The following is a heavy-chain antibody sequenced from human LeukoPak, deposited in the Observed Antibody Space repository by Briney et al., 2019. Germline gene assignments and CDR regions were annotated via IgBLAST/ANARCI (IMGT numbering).Heavy chain of an antibody. J-gene: IGHJ4*02. V-gene: IGHV4-59*08. CDR2: IYYSGST. Sequence: SETLSLTCTVSGGSISSYYWSWIRQPPGKGLEWIGYIYYSGSTNYNPSLKSRVTISVDTSKNQFSLKLSSVTAADTAVYYCARVTFPYDYGDYWGQGTLVTISS. D-gene: IGHD2-2*01. CDR1: GGSISSYY. CDR3: ARVTFPYDYGDY.